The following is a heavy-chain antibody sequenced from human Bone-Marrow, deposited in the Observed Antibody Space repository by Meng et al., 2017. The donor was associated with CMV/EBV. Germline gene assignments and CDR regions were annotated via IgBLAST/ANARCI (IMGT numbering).Heavy chain of an antibody. CDR1: GGSFSGYY. D-gene: IGHD2-2*01. CDR2: INHSGST. CDR3: ARSRIIVVVPAAPGVPWFDP. J-gene: IGHJ5*02. Sequence: SETLSLTCAVYGGSFSGYYWSWIRQPPGKGLEWIGEINHSGSTNYNPSLKSRVTISVDTSKNQFSLKLSSVTAADTAVYYCARSRIIVVVPAAPGVPWFDPWGQGTLVTVSS. V-gene: IGHV4-34*01.